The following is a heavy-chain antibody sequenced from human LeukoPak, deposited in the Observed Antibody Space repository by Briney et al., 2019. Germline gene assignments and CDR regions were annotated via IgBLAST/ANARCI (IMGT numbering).Heavy chain of an antibody. Sequence: LSLTCAVSGDSISTRYWWSWVRQAPGKGLEWVSYISSSGSTIYYADSVKGRFTISRDNAKNSLYLQMNSLRAEDTAVYYCARGGNDYWGQGTLVTVSS. D-gene: IGHD3-16*01. V-gene: IGHV3-11*01. CDR1: GDSISTRYW. CDR2: ISSSGSTI. J-gene: IGHJ4*02. CDR3: ARGGNDY.